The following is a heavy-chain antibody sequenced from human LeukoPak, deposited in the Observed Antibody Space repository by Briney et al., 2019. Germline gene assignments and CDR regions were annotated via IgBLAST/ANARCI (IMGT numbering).Heavy chain of an antibody. CDR2: IDPHNGAT. V-gene: IGHV1-2*02. J-gene: IGHJ4*02. CDR1: EYSFTGYY. CDR3: AKARRGYSYGYDY. Sequence: GASVKVSCKASEYSFTGYYMHWVRQAPGQGLEWMGWIDPHNGATHYAQKFQGRVTMSRDTSRSTDYMEVSSLRAEDTAVYYCAKARRGYSYGYDYWGQGTLVTVSS. D-gene: IGHD5-18*01.